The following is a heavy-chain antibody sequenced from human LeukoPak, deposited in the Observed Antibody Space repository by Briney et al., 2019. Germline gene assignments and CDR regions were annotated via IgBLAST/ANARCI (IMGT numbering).Heavy chain of an antibody. V-gene: IGHV3-30*02. D-gene: IGHD3-9*01. CDR1: GFTFSSYG. CDR2: IRYDGSNK. Sequence: GGSLRLSCAASGFTFSSYGMHWVRQAPGKGLEWVAFIRYDGSNKYYADSVKGRFTISRDNSKNTLYLQMNSLRAEDTAVYYCARDRLTGYYRYFDYWGQGTLVTVSS. J-gene: IGHJ4*02. CDR3: ARDRLTGYYRYFDY.